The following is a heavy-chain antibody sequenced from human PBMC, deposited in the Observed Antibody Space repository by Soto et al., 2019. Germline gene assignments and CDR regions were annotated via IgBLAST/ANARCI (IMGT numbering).Heavy chain of an antibody. V-gene: IGHV1-18*04. CDR1: GYTFTSYG. CDR2: ISAYNGNT. CDR3: ARDGNYDFWGGYWSHFGYYGMDV. J-gene: IGHJ6*02. D-gene: IGHD3-3*01. Sequence: GASVKVSCKASGYTFTSYGISWVRQAPGQGLEWMGWISAYNGNTNYAQKLQGRVTMTTDTSTSTAYMELRSLRSDDTAVYYCARDGNYDFWGGYWSHFGYYGMDVWGQGTTVTVSS.